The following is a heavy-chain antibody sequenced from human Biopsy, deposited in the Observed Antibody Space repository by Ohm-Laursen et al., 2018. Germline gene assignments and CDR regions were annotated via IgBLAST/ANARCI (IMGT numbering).Heavy chain of an antibody. CDR1: GGSISSDY. V-gene: IGHV4-59*01. D-gene: IGHD2/OR15-2a*01. Sequence: GTLSLTCTVSGGSISSDYWSWIRQTPGKGLEWIGYIYYSGSTNYNPSLKSRVTISVDTSKNQFSLRLNSVTAADTAVYYCARATNSTGWPYYYFYDMDVWGQGTTVTVSS. J-gene: IGHJ6*02. CDR2: IYYSGST. CDR3: ARATNSTGWPYYYFYDMDV.